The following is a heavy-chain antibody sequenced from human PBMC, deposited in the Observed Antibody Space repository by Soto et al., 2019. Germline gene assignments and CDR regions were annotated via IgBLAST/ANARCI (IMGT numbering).Heavy chain of an antibody. V-gene: IGHV4-59*01. Sequence: QVQLQESGPGLVKPSETLSLTCTVSGGSISSNYWSWIRQPPGKGLEWIGYIYYSGSTNYNPSLKSRVTISVDTSKNQFSLKLSSVTAADTAVYYCARVYGGAFDYRGQGTLVNVSS. J-gene: IGHJ4*02. CDR2: IYYSGST. D-gene: IGHD2-2*02. CDR1: GGSISSNY. CDR3: ARVYGGAFDY.